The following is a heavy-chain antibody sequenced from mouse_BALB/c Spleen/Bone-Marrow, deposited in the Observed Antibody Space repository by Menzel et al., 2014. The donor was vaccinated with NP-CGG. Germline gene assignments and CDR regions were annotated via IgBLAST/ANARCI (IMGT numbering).Heavy chain of an antibody. CDR2: ICPGSGST. D-gene: IGHD2-3*01. V-gene: IGHV1-77*01. CDR3: ARERSDGYWYFDV. J-gene: IGHJ1*01. Sequence: VKLMESGPELVKPGASVKMSCKASGYTFTDYVISWVKQRTGQGLEWIGEICPGSGSTYYNEKFKGKATLTADKSSNTAYMQLSSLTSEDSAVYFCARERSDGYWYFDVWGAGTTVTVSS. CDR1: GYTFTDYV.